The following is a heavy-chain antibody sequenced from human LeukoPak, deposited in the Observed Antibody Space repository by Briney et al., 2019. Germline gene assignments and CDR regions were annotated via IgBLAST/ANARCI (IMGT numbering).Heavy chain of an antibody. J-gene: IGHJ6*03. CDR3: ARARDIVDYYYYYYMDV. D-gene: IGHD5-12*01. Sequence: SETLSLTCTVSGGSISSSNYYWGWIRQPPGKGLEWIGSIYYSGSTYYNPSLKSRVTISVDTSKNQFSLKLSSVTAADTAVYYCARARDIVDYYYYYYMDVWGKGTTVTVSS. CDR2: IYYSGST. V-gene: IGHV4-39*07. CDR1: GGSISSSNYY.